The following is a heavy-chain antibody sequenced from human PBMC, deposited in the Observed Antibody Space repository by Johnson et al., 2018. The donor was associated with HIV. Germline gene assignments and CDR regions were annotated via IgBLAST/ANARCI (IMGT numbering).Heavy chain of an antibody. CDR3: AKTEDRGYRMETGAFDI. V-gene: IGHV3-30-3*01. D-gene: IGHD5-18*01. Sequence: QVQLVESGGGVVQPGRSLRLSCAASGFTFSSYAMHWVRQAPGKGLEWVAVISYDGSNKYYADSVKGRFTISRDNSKNTLYLQMNSLRAEDTAVYYCAKTEDRGYRMETGAFDIWGQGTVVTVSS. CDR2: ISYDGSNK. CDR1: GFTFSSYA. J-gene: IGHJ3*02.